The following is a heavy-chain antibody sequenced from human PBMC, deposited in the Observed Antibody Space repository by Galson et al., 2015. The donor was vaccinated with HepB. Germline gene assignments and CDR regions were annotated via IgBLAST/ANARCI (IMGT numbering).Heavy chain of an antibody. V-gene: IGHV1-46*01. Sequence: SVKVSCKASGYTFTSYYMHWVRQAPGQGLEWMGIINPSGGSTSYAQKFQGRVTMTRDTSTSTVYMELSSLRSEDTAVYYCARDKSDIVVVPAAIGEIDYWGQGTLVTVSS. CDR1: GYTFTSYY. J-gene: IGHJ4*02. D-gene: IGHD2-2*01. CDR2: INPSGGST. CDR3: ARDKSDIVVVPAAIGEIDY.